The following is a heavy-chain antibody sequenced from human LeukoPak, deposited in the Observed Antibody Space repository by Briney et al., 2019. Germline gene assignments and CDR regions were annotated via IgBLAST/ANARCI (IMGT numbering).Heavy chain of an antibody. CDR1: GFTFSDCY. V-gene: IGHV3-30-3*01. Sequence: QTGGSLRLSCAASGFTFSDCYMTWIRQAPGKGLEWVAVISYDGSNKYYADSVKGRFTISRDNSKNTLYLQMNSLRAEDTAVYYCARGGRAAGKVDYWGQGTLVTVSS. J-gene: IGHJ4*02. CDR2: ISYDGSNK. CDR3: ARGGRAAGKVDY. D-gene: IGHD6-25*01.